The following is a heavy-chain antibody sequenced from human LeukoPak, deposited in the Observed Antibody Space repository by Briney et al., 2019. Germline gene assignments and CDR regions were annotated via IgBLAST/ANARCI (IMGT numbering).Heavy chain of an antibody. CDR1: GFTFSTYN. D-gene: IGHD3-22*01. CDR3: AKEGDYYNSIVPNY. J-gene: IGHJ4*02. Sequence: GGSLRLSCAASGFTFSTYNMNWVRQAPGKGLEWVSSISGSSSYIYYADSVKGRFSISRDNAKNSLYLQMNSLRAEDTAVYYCAKEGDYYNSIVPNYWGQGTLVTVSS. V-gene: IGHV3-21*01. CDR2: ISGSSSYI.